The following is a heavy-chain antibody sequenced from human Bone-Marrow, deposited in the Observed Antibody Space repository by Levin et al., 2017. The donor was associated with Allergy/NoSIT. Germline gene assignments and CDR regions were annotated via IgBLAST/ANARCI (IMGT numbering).Heavy chain of an antibody. Sequence: GESLKISCKASGYTFTSYDINWVRQATGQGLEWLGWMSPNSGNTGYAQKFQGRVTLTRDTSMSTAYMELSSLTSEDTAVYYCARDYGGNSGWFDPWGQGTLVTVSS. V-gene: IGHV1-8*01. CDR2: MSPNSGNT. CDR1: GYTFTSYD. D-gene: IGHD4-23*01. CDR3: ARDYGGNSGWFDP. J-gene: IGHJ5*02.